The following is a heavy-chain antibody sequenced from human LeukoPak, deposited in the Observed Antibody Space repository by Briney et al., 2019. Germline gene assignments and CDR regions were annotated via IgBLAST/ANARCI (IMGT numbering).Heavy chain of an antibody. J-gene: IGHJ5*02. D-gene: IGHD1-20*01. Sequence: GGSLRLSCAASGFTFSSYSMNWVRQAPGKGLEWVLSISSSSSYIYYADSVKGRLTISRDNAKNSLYLQMNSLRAEDTAVYYCARDSIRERLTGTYNWFDPWGQGTLVTVSS. CDR2: ISSSSSYI. V-gene: IGHV3-21*01. CDR3: ARDSIRERLTGTYNWFDP. CDR1: GFTFSSYS.